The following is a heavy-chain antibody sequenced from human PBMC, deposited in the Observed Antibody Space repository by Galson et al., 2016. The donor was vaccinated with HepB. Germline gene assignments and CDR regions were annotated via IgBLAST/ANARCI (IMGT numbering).Heavy chain of an antibody. D-gene: IGHD3-10*01. CDR3: GKDPMVQAEGYYFDY. Sequence: SLRLSCAASGFTFSNYGMHWVRQAPGKGLEWVAVISYDGRNKYYADSVKGRFTISRDNSKNTLYLQMNSLRAEDTAVYYCGKDPMVQAEGYYFDYWGQGTLVTVSS. V-gene: IGHV3-30*18. J-gene: IGHJ4*02. CDR2: ISYDGRNK. CDR1: GFTFSNYG.